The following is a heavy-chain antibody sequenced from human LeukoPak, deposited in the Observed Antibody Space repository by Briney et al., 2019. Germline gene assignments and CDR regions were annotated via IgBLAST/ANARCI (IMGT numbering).Heavy chain of an antibody. CDR2: ITISGSST. D-gene: IGHD2-15*01. J-gene: IGHJ4*02. CDR3: ARGSVVAANFDF. Sequence: GGSLRLSCAASGFTFSSYAMSWVRQAPGKGLEWVSSITISGSSTYNADSVKGRFTISRDNAKNSLYLQMNSLRAEDTAVYYCARGSVVAANFDFWGQGTLVTVSS. CDR1: GFTFSSYA. V-gene: IGHV3-48*04.